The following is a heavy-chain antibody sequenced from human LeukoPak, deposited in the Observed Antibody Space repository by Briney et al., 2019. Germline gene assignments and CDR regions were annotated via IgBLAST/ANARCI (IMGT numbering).Heavy chain of an antibody. Sequence: GGSLRLSCAASGFTFSSYSMNWVRQAPGKGLEWVSSISSSSSYIYYADSVKGRFTISRDNSKNTLYLQMNSLRAEDTAVYYCAKRLRAAGTAYYYYGMDVWGQGTTVTVSS. J-gene: IGHJ6*02. CDR1: GFTFSSYS. CDR2: ISSSSSYI. V-gene: IGHV3-21*04. CDR3: AKRLRAAGTAYYYYGMDV. D-gene: IGHD6-13*01.